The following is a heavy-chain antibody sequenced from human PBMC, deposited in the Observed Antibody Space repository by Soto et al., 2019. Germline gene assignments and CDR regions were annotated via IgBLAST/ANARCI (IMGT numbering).Heavy chain of an antibody. CDR1: GASISSGTFY. CDR3: ARHVSTPSFGELLYGLDY. CDR2: IYYDGST. Sequence: SETLSLTCTVSGASISSGTFYWGWIRQPPGKGLESIANIYYDGSTNYNPSLKSRVTISVDTSKNQFSLKLSSVTAADTAVYYCARHVSTPSFGELLYGLDYWGQGTLVTVSS. V-gene: IGHV4-39*01. J-gene: IGHJ4*02. D-gene: IGHD3-10*01.